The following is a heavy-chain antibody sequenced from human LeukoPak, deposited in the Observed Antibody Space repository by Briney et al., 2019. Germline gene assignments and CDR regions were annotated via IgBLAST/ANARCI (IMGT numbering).Heavy chain of an antibody. D-gene: IGHD1-1*01. CDR2: INIDGSTA. V-gene: IGHV3-74*01. J-gene: IGHJ4*02. CDR1: GFSFSSYW. Sequence: GGSLRLSCAASGFSFSSYWMHWVRQAPGKGLVWVSRINIDGSTATYADSVKGRFTISRDNAKNTLSLQMNSLRADDTAVYYCISDHTGHDDYWGQGTLVTVSS. CDR3: ISDHTGHDDY.